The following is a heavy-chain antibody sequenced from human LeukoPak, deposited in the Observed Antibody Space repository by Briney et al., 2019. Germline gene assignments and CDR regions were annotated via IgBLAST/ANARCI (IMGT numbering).Heavy chain of an antibody. D-gene: IGHD3-10*01. CDR3: ATELLWFGHDAFDI. Sequence: PGGSLRLSCAASGFTFSSYGMHWVRQAPGKGLEWVAFIRYDGSNKYYADSVKGRFTISRDNAKNSLYLQMNGLRAEDTAVYYCATELLWFGHDAFDIWGQGTMVTVSP. CDR2: IRYDGSNK. V-gene: IGHV3-30*02. CDR1: GFTFSSYG. J-gene: IGHJ3*02.